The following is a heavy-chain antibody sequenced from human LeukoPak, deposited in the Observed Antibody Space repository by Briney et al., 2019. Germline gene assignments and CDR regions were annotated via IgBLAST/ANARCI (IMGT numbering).Heavy chain of an antibody. CDR3: AILSVVPAKRDAFDI. D-gene: IGHD2-2*01. J-gene: IGHJ3*02. CDR2: INPNSGGT. CDR1: GYTFTGYY. Sequence: ASVKVSCKASGYTFTGYYMHWVRQAPGQGLEWMGWINPNSGGTNYAQKFQGRVTMTRDTSISTAYMELSRLRSDDTAVYYCAILSVVPAKRDAFDIWGQGAMVNVSS. V-gene: IGHV1-2*02.